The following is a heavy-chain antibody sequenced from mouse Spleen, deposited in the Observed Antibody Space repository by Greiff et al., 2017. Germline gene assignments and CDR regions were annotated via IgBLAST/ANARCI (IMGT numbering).Heavy chain of an antibody. CDR3: ARRGTTVVATRSFDY. D-gene: IGHD1-1*01. J-gene: IGHJ2*01. Sequence: EVKLMESGGGLVKPGGSLKLSCAASGFTFSSYAMSWVRQTPEKRLEWVATISSGGSYTYYPDSVKGRFTISRDNAKNTLYLQMSSLRSEDTAMYYCARRGTTVVATRSFDYWGQGTTLTVSS. CDR2: ISSGGSYT. CDR1: GFTFSSYA. V-gene: IGHV5-9-3*01.